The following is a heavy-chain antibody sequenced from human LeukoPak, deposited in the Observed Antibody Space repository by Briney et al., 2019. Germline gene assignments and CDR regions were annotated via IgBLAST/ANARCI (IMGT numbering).Heavy chain of an antibody. J-gene: IGHJ5*02. V-gene: IGHV4-59*01. CDR3: AAAVGWFDP. CDR2: IYYSGST. CDR1: GGSLSSYY. Sequence: SQTLSLTCTVSGGSLSSYYWSWIRQPPAKGLEWIGYIYYSGSTNYSPSLKSRVTISVDTSKNQFSLKLSSVTAADTAVYYCAAAVGWFDPWGQGTLVTVSS. D-gene: IGHD2-15*01.